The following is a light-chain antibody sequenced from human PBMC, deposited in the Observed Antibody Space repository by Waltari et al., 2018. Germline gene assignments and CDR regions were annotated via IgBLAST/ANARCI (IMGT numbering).Light chain of an antibody. CDR3: CSYAGTYRWV. Sequence: QSALTQPRSVSGSPGQSVTISCTGTSSNVGTYNYVSWYQQLPGKAPKLMIADVFKRPSGVPDRLSGAKSGYPASLTISGLQAEDEADYYCCSYAGTYRWVFGGGTKVTVL. CDR1: SSNVGTYNY. CDR2: DVF. V-gene: IGLV2-11*01. J-gene: IGLJ3*02.